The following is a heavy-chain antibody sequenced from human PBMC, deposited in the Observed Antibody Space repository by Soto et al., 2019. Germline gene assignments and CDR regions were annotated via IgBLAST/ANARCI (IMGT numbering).Heavy chain of an antibody. CDR1: GGSFSGYY. D-gene: IGHD2-2*01. CDR2: INHSGST. J-gene: IGHJ4*02. Sequence: PSETLSLTCAVYGGSFSGYYWSWIRQPPGKGLEWIGEINHSGSTNYNPSLRSRVTISVDTSKNQFSLKLSSVTAADTAVYYCARALTKGIVVVAAAAYYFDDCGQGAVVTVSS. V-gene: IGHV4-34*01. CDR3: ARALTKGIVVVAAAAYYFDD.